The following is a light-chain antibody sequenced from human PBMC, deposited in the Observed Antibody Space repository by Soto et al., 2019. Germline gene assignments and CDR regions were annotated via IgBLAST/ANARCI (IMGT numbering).Light chain of an antibody. CDR3: SSYTSDSTWV. CDR2: EVS. J-gene: IGLJ3*02. Sequence: QSVLTQPASVSGSPGQSITISCTGTSSDVGGYNYVSWYQDHPGKAPKLMIYEVSNRPSGVSSRFSGSKSGNTASLTISGLQTDDEADYYCSSYTSDSTWVFGGGTKLTVL. V-gene: IGLV2-14*01. CDR1: SSDVGGYNY.